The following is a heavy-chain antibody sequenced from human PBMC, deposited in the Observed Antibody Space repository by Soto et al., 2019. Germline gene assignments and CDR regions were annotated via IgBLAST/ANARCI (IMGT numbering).Heavy chain of an antibody. CDR1: GYTFTSYG. CDR2: ISAYNGNT. CDR3: ARVAYLVGWFDP. D-gene: IGHD3-16*01. Sequence: ASVKVSCKASGYTFTSYGISWVRQAPGQGLEWMGWISAYNGNTNYAQKLQGRVTLTTDTSTSTAYMELRSLRSDDTAVYYCARVAYLVGWFDPWGQGTLVTVSS. V-gene: IGHV1-18*01. J-gene: IGHJ5*02.